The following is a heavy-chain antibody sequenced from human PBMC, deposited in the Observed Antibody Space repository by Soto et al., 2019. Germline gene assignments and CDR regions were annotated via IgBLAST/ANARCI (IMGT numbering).Heavy chain of an antibody. J-gene: IGHJ5*02. CDR3: VRDGTKTLRDWFDP. CDR1: GASISGFY. Sequence: SETLSLTCSVSGASISGFYWSWIRKSAGKGLEWIGRIYATGTTDYNPSLKSRVMKSVDTSKKQFSLKLRSVTAADTAVYYCVRDGTKTLRDWFDPWGQGISVTVSS. D-gene: IGHD1-1*01. CDR2: IYATGTT. V-gene: IGHV4-4*07.